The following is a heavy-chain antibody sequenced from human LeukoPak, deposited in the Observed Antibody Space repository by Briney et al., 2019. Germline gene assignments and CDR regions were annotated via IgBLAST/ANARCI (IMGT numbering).Heavy chain of an antibody. V-gene: IGHV4-38-2*01. CDR1: GYSISSGYY. Sequence: SETLSLTCAVSGYSISSGYYWGWIRQPPGKGLEWIGSIYHSGSTYYNPSLKSRVTISVDTSENQFSLKLSSVTAADTAVYYCARRQTESGLDYWGQGTLVTVSS. J-gene: IGHJ4*02. CDR3: ARRQTESGLDY. CDR2: IYHSGST. D-gene: IGHD1-26*01.